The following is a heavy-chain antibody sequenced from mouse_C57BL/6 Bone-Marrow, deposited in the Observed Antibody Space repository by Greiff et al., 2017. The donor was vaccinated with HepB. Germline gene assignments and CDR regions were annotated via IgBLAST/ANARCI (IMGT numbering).Heavy chain of an antibody. CDR1: GFSFNTYA. D-gene: IGHD2-4*01. CDR3: VSHYDYVDWYFDV. Sequence: EVHLVESGGGLVQPKGSLKLSCAASGFSFNTYAMNWVRQAPGKGLEWVARIRSKSNNYATYYADSVKDRFTISRDDSESMLYLQMNNLKTEDTAMYYCVSHYDYVDWYFDVWGTGTTVTVSS. J-gene: IGHJ1*03. V-gene: IGHV10-1*01. CDR2: IRSKSNNYAT.